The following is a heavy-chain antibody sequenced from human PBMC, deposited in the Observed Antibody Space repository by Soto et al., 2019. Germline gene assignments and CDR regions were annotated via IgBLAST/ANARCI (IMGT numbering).Heavy chain of an antibody. CDR2: IYYSGST. D-gene: IGHD6-13*01. CDR1: GGSISSYY. J-gene: IGHJ4*02. V-gene: IGHV4-59*01. Sequence: SETLSLTCTVSGGSISSYYWSWIRQPPGKGLEWIGYIYYSGSTNYNPSLKSRVTISVDTSKNQFSLKLSSVTAADTAVYYCARVRSGIAAAGIGYFDYWGRGTLVTVPQ. CDR3: ARVRSGIAAAGIGYFDY.